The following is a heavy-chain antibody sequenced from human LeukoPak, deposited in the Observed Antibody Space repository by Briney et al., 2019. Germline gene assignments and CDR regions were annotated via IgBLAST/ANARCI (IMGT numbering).Heavy chain of an antibody. CDR3: ARGATSRITIFGVVSSRTNWFDP. V-gene: IGHV1-2*04. CDR2: INPNSGGT. Sequence: ASVKVSCKASGYTFTGYYMHWVRQAPGQGLEWMGWINPNSGGTNYAQKFQGWVTMTRDTSISTAYMELSRLRSDDTAVYYCARGATSRITIFGVVSSRTNWFDPWGQGTLVTVSS. J-gene: IGHJ5*02. CDR1: GYTFTGYY. D-gene: IGHD3-3*01.